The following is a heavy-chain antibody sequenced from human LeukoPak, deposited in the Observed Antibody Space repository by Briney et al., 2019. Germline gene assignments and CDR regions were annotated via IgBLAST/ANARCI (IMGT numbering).Heavy chain of an antibody. D-gene: IGHD2-21*01. J-gene: IGHJ1*01. V-gene: IGHV1-69*01. CDR2: IIPIFGTA. CDR1: GGTFSSYA. Sequence: GASVTVSCKASGGTFSSYAISWVRQAPGQGLEWMGGIIPIFGTAKYAQKFQGRVTITADESTSTAYMELSSLRSEDTAVYYCARDSSEFRSLIPHWGQGTLVTVSS. CDR3: ARDSSEFRSLIPH.